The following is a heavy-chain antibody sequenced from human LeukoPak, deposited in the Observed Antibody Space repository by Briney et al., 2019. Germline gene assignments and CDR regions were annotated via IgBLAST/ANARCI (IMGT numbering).Heavy chain of an antibody. J-gene: IGHJ6*03. CDR1: GGSISSSNW. CDR3: ARGYDSSGYIYYYYYMDV. Sequence: SETLSLTCAVSGGSISSSNWWSWVRQPPGKGLEWIGEIYHSGSTNYNPSLKSRVTISVDKSKNQFSLKLSSVTAADTAVYYCARGYDSSGYIYYYYYMDVWGKGTTVTISS. V-gene: IGHV4-4*02. CDR2: IYHSGST. D-gene: IGHD3-22*01.